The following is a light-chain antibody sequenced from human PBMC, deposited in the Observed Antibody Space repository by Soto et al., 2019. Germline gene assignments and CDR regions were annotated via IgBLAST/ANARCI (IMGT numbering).Light chain of an antibody. CDR2: EDK. J-gene: IGLJ2*01. CDR1: NGNIDGNY. CDR3: QSHDFSNHGV. V-gene: IGLV6-57*01. Sequence: NFILTQPHSVSESPGKTVTISCTRSNGNIDGNYVQWYHQRPGSSPRTVIYEDKQRPSGVPDRFSGSIDTSSNSASLTISGLQTEDEGDYFCQSHDFSNHGVFGGGTKLTVL.